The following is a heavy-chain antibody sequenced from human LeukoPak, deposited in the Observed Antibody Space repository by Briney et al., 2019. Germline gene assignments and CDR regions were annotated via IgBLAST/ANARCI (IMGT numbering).Heavy chain of an antibody. D-gene: IGHD6-13*01. CDR3: ATVAAAGMHFDY. V-gene: IGHV4-39*01. Sequence: PSETLSLTCTVSGGSISSSSYYWGWIRQPPGKGLEWIGSIYYSGSTYYNPSLKSRVTISVDTSKNQFSLKLSSVTAADTAVYYCATVAAAGMHFDYWGQGTLVTVSS. J-gene: IGHJ4*02. CDR1: GGSISSSSYY. CDR2: IYYSGST.